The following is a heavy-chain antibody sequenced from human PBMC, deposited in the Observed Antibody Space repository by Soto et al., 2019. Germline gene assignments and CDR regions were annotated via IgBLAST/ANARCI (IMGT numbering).Heavy chain of an antibody. V-gene: IGHV4-4*07. CDR1: GGSISSYY. Sequence: PSDTLSLTCTVSGGSISSYYWSWIRQPAGKGLEWIGRIYTSGSTNYNPSLKSRVTMSVDTAKNQFSLKLGSVTAADTAVYYCARVHLSGWYWFDPWGRGTLVTVSS. D-gene: IGHD6-19*01. CDR2: IYTSGST. J-gene: IGHJ5*02. CDR3: ARVHLSGWYWFDP.